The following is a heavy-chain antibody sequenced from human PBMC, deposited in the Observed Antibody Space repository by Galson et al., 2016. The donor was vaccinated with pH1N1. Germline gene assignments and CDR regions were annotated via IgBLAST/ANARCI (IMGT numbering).Heavy chain of an antibody. CDR2: IYSSGST. D-gene: IGHD3-10*01. CDR1: GDSITSGIYY. Sequence: TLSLTCTVSGDSITSGIYYWTWIRQPAGKGLEWIGLIYSSGSTNYNPSLKSRVTISTDTSKNRFSLKVTSVTAADTAVYYCARGGEEVLTFGEPHNWFDPWGQGTLVTVSS. CDR3: ARGGEEVLTFGEPHNWFDP. J-gene: IGHJ5*02. V-gene: IGHV4-61*02.